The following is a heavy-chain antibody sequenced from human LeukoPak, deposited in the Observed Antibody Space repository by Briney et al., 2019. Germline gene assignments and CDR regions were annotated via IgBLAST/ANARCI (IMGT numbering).Heavy chain of an antibody. Sequence: GGSLRLSCAASGFAFSSYGMHWVRQAPGKGLEWVAVIWYDGSNKYYADSVKGRFTISRDNSKNTLYLQMNSLRAEDTAVYCCAKDFQEWELLLAFDIWGQGTMVTVSS. CDR3: AKDFQEWELLLAFDI. CDR2: IWYDGSNK. D-gene: IGHD1-26*01. J-gene: IGHJ3*02. V-gene: IGHV3-33*06. CDR1: GFAFSSYG.